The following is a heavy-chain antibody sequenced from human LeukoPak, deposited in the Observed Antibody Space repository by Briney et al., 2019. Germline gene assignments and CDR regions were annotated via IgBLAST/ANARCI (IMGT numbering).Heavy chain of an antibody. D-gene: IGHD5-18*01. CDR3: AKEALSHGLWLAQVDY. CDR2: ISSSSSYI. CDR1: GFTFSSYS. V-gene: IGHV3-21*01. Sequence: NAGGSLRLSCAASGFTFSSYSMNWVRQAPGKGLEWVSSISSSSSYIYYADSVKGRFTISRDNSKNTLYLQMNSLRAEDTAVYYCAKEALSHGLWLAQVDYWGQGTLVTVSS. J-gene: IGHJ4*02.